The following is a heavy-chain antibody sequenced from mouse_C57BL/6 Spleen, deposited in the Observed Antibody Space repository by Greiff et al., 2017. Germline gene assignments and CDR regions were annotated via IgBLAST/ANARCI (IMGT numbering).Heavy chain of an antibody. CDR1: GYTFTSYW. CDR3: ARVPLYDYDAAFAY. CDR2: IHPNIGST. D-gene: IGHD2-4*01. V-gene: IGHV1-64*01. Sequence: QVQLQQPGAELVKPGASVKLSCKASGYTFTSYWMHWVKQRPGQGLEWIGMIHPNIGSTNYNEKFKGKATLTVDKSSSTAYMQLSSLTSEDSAVYCCARVPLYDYDAAFAYWGQGTLVTVSA. J-gene: IGHJ3*01.